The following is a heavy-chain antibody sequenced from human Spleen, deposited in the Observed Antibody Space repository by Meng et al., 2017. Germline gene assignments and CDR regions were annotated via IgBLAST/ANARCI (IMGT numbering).Heavy chain of an antibody. J-gene: IGHJ4*02. CDR1: GFTFSNAW. D-gene: IGHD2-15*01. Sequence: GESLKISCAASGFTFSNAWMTWVRQAPGKGLEWIGRMKSNVDGGTVDYAAAVKGRFFISRDDSENTFYLQMNSLKTEDTAVYYCTRESSCRGGSCYSRVYWGQGTLVTVSS. CDR2: MKSNVDGGTV. V-gene: IGHV3-15*01. CDR3: TRESSCRGGSCYSRVY.